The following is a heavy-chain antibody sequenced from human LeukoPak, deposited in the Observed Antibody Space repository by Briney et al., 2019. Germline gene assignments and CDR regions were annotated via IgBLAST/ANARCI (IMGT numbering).Heavy chain of an antibody. D-gene: IGHD7-27*01. CDR1: GYRFTTYW. CDR3: ARQTGDNAFDI. Sequence: GESLKISCKGSGYRFTTYWIGWVRQMPGKGLEWMGIIYPGDSDTRYSPSFQGQVTISADKSITTAYLQWNSLKASDTAMYYCARQTGDNAFDIWGRGTMVTVSS. J-gene: IGHJ3*02. CDR2: IYPGDSDT. V-gene: IGHV5-51*01.